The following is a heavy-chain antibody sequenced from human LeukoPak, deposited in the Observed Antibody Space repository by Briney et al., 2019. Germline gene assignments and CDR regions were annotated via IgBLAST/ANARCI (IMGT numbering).Heavy chain of an antibody. Sequence: GGSLRLSCEASGFAFSAYNMNWVRQAPGKGLEWASYITSTGSTMYYADSVKGRFTISRDNAKNSLYLQMNSLRAEDTAVYYCARDWDYGSGSYYNGYFDYWGQGTLVTVSS. D-gene: IGHD3-10*01. CDR2: ITSTGSTM. CDR1: GFAFSAYN. CDR3: ARDWDYGSGSYYNGYFDY. J-gene: IGHJ4*02. V-gene: IGHV3-48*01.